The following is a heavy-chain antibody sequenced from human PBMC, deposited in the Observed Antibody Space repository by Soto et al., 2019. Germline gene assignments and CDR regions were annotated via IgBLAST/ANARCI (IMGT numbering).Heavy chain of an antibody. CDR1: GYTFTSYG. Sequence: QVQLVQSGAEVKKPGASVKVSCKASGYTFTSYGISWVRQAPGQGLEWMGWISAYNGNTNYAQKLPGRVTMTTDTSTSTAYMELRSLRSDDTAVYYCATYYYGSGSQDYYGMDVWGQGTTVTVSS. V-gene: IGHV1-18*01. CDR3: ATYYYGSGSQDYYGMDV. CDR2: ISAYNGNT. D-gene: IGHD3-10*01. J-gene: IGHJ6*02.